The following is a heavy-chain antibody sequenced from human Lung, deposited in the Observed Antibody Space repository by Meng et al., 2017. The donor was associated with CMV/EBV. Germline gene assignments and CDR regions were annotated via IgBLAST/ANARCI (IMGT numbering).Heavy chain of an antibody. D-gene: IGHD6-19*01. CDR1: GFTFSSYG. Sequence: GESLKISCAASGFTFSSYGMHWVRQAPGKGLEWVAFIRYDGSNKYYADSVKGRFTISRDNSKNTLYLQMNSLRAEDTAVYYCAKDFTQLAVAGIPYYFDYWGQGXLVTVSS. V-gene: IGHV3-30*02. CDR2: IRYDGSNK. J-gene: IGHJ4*02. CDR3: AKDFTQLAVAGIPYYFDY.